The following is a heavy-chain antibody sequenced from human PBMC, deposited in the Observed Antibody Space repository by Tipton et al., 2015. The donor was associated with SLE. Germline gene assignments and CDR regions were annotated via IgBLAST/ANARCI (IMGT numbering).Heavy chain of an antibody. CDR3: ARDRDSSGYYGFDY. V-gene: IGHV3-66*01. Sequence: LSLTCAASGFTVSSNYMSWVRQAPGKGLEWVSVIYSGGSTYYADSVKGRFTISRDNSKNTLYLQMNSLRAEDTAVYYCARDRDSSGYYGFDYWGQGTTVTVSS. CDR2: IYSGGST. J-gene: IGHJ4*03. D-gene: IGHD3-22*01. CDR1: GFTVSSNY.